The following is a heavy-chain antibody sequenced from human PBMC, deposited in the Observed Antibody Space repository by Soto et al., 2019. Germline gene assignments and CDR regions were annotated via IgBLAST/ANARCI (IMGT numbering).Heavy chain of an antibody. CDR2: ISSSSSYT. V-gene: IGHV3-11*05. CDR1: GFTFSDYY. Sequence: PGGSLRLSCAASGFTFSDYYMSWIRQAPGKGLEWVSYISSSSSYTNYADSVKGRFTISRDNAKNSLYLQMNSLRAEDTALYYCARDRLYYYGSGSPPGYWGQGTLVTVSS. CDR3: ARDRLYYYGSGSPPGY. J-gene: IGHJ4*02. D-gene: IGHD3-10*01.